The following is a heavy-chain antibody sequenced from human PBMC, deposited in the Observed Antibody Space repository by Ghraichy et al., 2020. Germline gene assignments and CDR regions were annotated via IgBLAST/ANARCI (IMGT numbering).Heavy chain of an antibody. J-gene: IGHJ4*02. D-gene: IGHD3-3*01. CDR2: VSAGGDNI. V-gene: IGHV3-23*01. CDR3: ATVRWLLSFFDY. CDR1: GFFLTSYA. Sequence: GSLRLSCAASGFFLTSYAMSWVRLAPGKGLEWVSSVSAGGDNIYYADSVKGRFTISRDTSKSTLYLQMDSLRAEDTAIYYCATVRWLLSFFDYWGQGTLVTVSS.